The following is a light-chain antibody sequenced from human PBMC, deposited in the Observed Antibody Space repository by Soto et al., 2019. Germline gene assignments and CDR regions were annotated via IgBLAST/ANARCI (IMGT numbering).Light chain of an antibody. J-gene: IGLJ2*01. CDR3: AAWDDSLNGVV. CDR1: SSNIGSNY. Sequence: QSVLTQPPSASGTPGQRVTISCSGSSSNIGSNYVYWYQQLPGTAPKLLIYSNNQRPSGVPDRFSGSKSSTSASLAISGLQSEDEADYYCAAWDDSLNGVVFGGGTKLTVL. CDR2: SNN. V-gene: IGLV1-44*01.